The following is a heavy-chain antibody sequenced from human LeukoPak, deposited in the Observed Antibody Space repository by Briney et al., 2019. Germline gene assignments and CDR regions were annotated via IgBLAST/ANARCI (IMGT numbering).Heavy chain of an antibody. CDR2: IHTSGST. D-gene: IGHD3-16*01. V-gene: IGHV4-61*02. CDR1: GGSFSSSSYY. Sequence: SETLSLTCSVSGGSFSSSSYYWSWIRQPAGKGLEWIGRIHTSGSTNYNPSLKSRVTISADTSKNQCFLKLSSVTAADTAVYYCTTGGGYDAFDIWGQGTTVTVSS. CDR3: TTGGGYDAFDI. J-gene: IGHJ3*02.